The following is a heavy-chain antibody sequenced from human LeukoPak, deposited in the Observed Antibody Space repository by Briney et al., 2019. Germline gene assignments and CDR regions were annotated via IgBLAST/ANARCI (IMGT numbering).Heavy chain of an antibody. CDR2: IYYSGNT. J-gene: IGHJ6*02. Sequence: PSGTLSLTSDVSGGSITQTNYWTWVRQPPGKGLEWIGSIYYSGNTVFNPSLKSRVTIFVDTSKSQFSLNPSSVTAADTAVYYCARQYSISPWVLDVWAQGTTVTVSS. CDR3: ARQYSISPWVLDV. CDR1: GGSITQTNY. V-gene: IGHV4-39*01. D-gene: IGHD6-6*01.